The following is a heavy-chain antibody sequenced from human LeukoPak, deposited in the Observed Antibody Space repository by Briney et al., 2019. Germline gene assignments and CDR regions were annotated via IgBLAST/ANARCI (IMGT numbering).Heavy chain of an antibody. J-gene: IGHJ6*03. CDR3: ASSIIRGGYYYYMDV. Sequence: GESLKISCKGSGYSFTSYWIAWVRQMPGKGLEWMGIIYPGDSDTRYSPSFQGQVTISADKSISTAYLQWSSLKASDTAVYYCASSIIRGGYYYYMDVWGKGTTVTVSS. CDR1: GYSFTSYW. CDR2: IYPGDSDT. V-gene: IGHV5-51*01. D-gene: IGHD3-10*01.